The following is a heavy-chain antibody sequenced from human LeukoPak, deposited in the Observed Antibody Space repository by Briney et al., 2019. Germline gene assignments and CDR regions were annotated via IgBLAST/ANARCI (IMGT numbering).Heavy chain of an antibody. V-gene: IGHV3-53*01. CDR1: GFTFSSNY. J-gene: IGHJ3*02. CDR2: IYSGGST. Sequence: GGSLRLSCAASGFTFSSNYMSWVRQAPGKGLEWVADIYSGGSTYYSDSVKGRFTISRDNSKNTLYLQMNSLRAADTAVYYCARVGGITMIVVLITDAFDIWGQGTMVTVSS. CDR3: ARVGGITMIVVLITDAFDI. D-gene: IGHD3-22*01.